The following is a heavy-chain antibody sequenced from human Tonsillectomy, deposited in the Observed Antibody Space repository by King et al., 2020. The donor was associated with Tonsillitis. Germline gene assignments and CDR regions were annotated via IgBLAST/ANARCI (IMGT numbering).Heavy chain of an antibody. CDR2: IRNNSNTI. J-gene: IGHJ2*01. CDR3: ARDTSFDWYFDL. CDR1: VFNFNNYG. V-gene: IGHV3-48*04. Sequence: VQLVESGGGLVQPGGSLRLSFAASVFNFNNYGMNWVRQAPGKGLEWISYIRNNSNTIYYADSVKGRFTISRDNAKNSLFLQMNSLRAEDTAIYYCARDTSFDWYFDLWGRGTLVTVSS.